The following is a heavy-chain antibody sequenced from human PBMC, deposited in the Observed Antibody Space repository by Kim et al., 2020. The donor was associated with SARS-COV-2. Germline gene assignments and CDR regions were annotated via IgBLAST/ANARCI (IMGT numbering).Heavy chain of an antibody. Sequence: GGSLRLSCAASGFTFSSYAMSWVRQAPGKGLEWVSGISGSGGGTYYADSVKGRFTISRDNSKNTLYLQMNSLRDEDTAVYYCAKGERMGISGALDYWGQRTLVTVSS. CDR3: AKGERMGISGALDY. CDR2: ISGSGGGT. D-gene: IGHD1-20*01. J-gene: IGHJ4*02. CDR1: GFTFSSYA. V-gene: IGHV3-23*01.